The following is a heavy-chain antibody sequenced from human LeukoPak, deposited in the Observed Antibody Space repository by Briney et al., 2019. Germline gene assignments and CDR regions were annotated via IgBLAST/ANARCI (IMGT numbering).Heavy chain of an antibody. D-gene: IGHD7-27*01. V-gene: IGHV4-34*01. J-gene: IGHJ4*02. CDR2: INHSVST. CDR3: AREGINWAFDY. CDR1: GGSFSGYY. Sequence: SETLSLTCAVYGGSFSGYYWSWIRQPPGKGLEWIGEINHSVSTNYNPSLKSRVTISVDTSKNQFSLKLSSVTAADTAVYYCAREGINWAFDYWGQGTLVTVSS.